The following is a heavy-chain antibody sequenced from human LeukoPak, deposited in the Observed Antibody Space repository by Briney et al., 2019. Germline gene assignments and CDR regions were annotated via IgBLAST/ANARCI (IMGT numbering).Heavy chain of an antibody. Sequence: VASVKVSCKASGGTVSSYAISWVRQAPGQGLEWMGGIIPIFGTANYAQKFQGRVTITADESTSTAYMELSSLRSEDTAVYYCARGRYPGGHFDYWGQGTLVTVSS. CDR2: IIPIFGTA. J-gene: IGHJ4*02. V-gene: IGHV1-69*13. D-gene: IGHD3-16*01. CDR1: GGTVSSYA. CDR3: ARGRYPGGHFDY.